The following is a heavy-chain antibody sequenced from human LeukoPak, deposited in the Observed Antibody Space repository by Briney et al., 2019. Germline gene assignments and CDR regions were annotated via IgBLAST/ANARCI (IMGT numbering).Heavy chain of an antibody. D-gene: IGHD5-12*01. V-gene: IGHV7-4-1*02. Sequence: ASVKVSCKASGYTFTSYAMNWVRQAPGQGLEWMGWINTNTGNPTYAQGFTGRFVFSLDTSVSTAYLQISSLKAEDTAVYYCARVPVDIVATMPYYYGMDVWGQGTTVTVSS. CDR2: INTNTGNP. CDR3: ARVPVDIVATMPYYYGMDV. J-gene: IGHJ6*02. CDR1: GYTFTSYA.